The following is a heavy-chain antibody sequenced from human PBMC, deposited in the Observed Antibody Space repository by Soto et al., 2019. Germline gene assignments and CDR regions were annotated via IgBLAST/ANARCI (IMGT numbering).Heavy chain of an antibody. CDR2: IYPGDSDT. CDR1: GYSFTSYW. J-gene: IGHJ6*02. D-gene: IGHD3-3*01. V-gene: IGHV5-51*01. Sequence: GESLKISCKGSGYSFTSYWIGWVRQMPGKGLEWMGIIYPGDSDTRYSPSFQGQVTISADKSISTAYLQWSSLKASDTAMYYCARYYDFLSGFPTPYGMDVWGQGTTVTVSS. CDR3: ARYYDFLSGFPTPYGMDV.